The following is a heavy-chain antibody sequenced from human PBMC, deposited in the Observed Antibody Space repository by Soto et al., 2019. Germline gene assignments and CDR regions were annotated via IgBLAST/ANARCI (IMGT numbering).Heavy chain of an antibody. Sequence: QVQLQESGSRLVRPSQTVSLTCSVSGGSVNSGGYSWSWIRQPPGKGLEWIAFISPSGSPAYNPSLKSRVTISVDRSKNQNSLELSSVTAADTAVYYCTRGVLAWGPGTRVTVSS. CDR3: TRGVLA. J-gene: IGHJ5*02. D-gene: IGHD2-8*01. CDR1: GGSVNSGGYS. CDR2: ISPSGSP. V-gene: IGHV4-30-2*01.